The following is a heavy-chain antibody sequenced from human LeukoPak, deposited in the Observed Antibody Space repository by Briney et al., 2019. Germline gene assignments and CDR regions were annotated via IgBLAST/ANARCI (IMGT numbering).Heavy chain of an antibody. CDR2: IAYDGNLK. J-gene: IGHJ4*02. CDR3: AKEGTVQIGTWYDN. D-gene: IGHD6-13*01. Sequence: GGSLRLSFAASGFTFSNFGMHWVRQAPGKGLEWVAVIAYDGNLKYYADSVKGRFTISRDNSRNALFLQMNSLGPEDTALYYCAKEGTVQIGTWYDNWGQGTLVTVSS. V-gene: IGHV3-30*18. CDR1: GFTFSNFG.